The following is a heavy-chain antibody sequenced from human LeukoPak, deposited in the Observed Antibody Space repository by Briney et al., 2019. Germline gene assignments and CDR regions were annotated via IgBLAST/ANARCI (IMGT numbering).Heavy chain of an antibody. D-gene: IGHD3-22*01. CDR3: ARRYYDSSGYYSSGYFDY. V-gene: IGHV4-59*08. Sequence: SETLSLTCTVSGGPISSYYWSWIRQPPGKGLEWIGYIYYSGSTNYNPSLKSRVTISVDTSKNQFSLKLSSVTAADTAVYYCARRYYDSSGYYSSGYFDYWGQGTLVTVSS. J-gene: IGHJ4*02. CDR2: IYYSGST. CDR1: GGPISSYY.